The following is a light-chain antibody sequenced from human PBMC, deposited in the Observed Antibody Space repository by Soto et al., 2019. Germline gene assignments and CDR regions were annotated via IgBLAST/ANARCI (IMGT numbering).Light chain of an antibody. CDR2: GAS. V-gene: IGKV3-20*01. Sequence: EIVLTQSPGTLSLSPGERVTLSCGASQSVPANYLAWYQQKPGQAPRLLIYGASNRATGIPDRFSGSGSGTDFTLTVSSLEPADVAVYFCLQYGTPWWTFGQGARVEIK. CDR1: QSVPANY. CDR3: LQYGTPWWT. J-gene: IGKJ1*01.